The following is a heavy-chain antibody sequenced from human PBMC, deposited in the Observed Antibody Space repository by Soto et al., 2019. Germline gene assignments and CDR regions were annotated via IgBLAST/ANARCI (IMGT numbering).Heavy chain of an antibody. CDR2: ISYDGSNK. CDR1: GFTFSSYG. CDR3: AKLSTSDAFDI. V-gene: IGHV3-30*18. J-gene: IGHJ3*02. Sequence: GGSLRLSCAASGFTFSSYGMHWVRQAPGKGLEWVAVISYDGSNKYYADSVKGRFTISRDNSKNTLYLQMNSLRAEDTAVYYCAKLSTSDAFDIWGQGTMVTVSS.